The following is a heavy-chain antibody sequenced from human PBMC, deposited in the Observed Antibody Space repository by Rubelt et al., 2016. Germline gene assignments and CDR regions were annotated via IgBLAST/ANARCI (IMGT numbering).Heavy chain of an antibody. D-gene: IGHD3-16*01. CDR3: AGITVGHYFDY. V-gene: IGHV4-34*01. Sequence: QVQLQQWGAGLLKPSETLSLTCAVYGGSFSGYYWSWIRQPPGKGLEWIGEINHSGSTNYNPSLESRVTISVDPSKNQCSRKLGSVTAAETAVYYCAGITVGHYFDYWGQGTLVTVSS. CDR2: INHSGST. J-gene: IGHJ4*02. CDR1: GGSFSGYY.